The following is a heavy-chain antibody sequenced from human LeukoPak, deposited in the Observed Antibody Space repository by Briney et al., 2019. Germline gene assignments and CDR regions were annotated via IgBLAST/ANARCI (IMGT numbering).Heavy chain of an antibody. Sequence: PGGSLRLSCVASGFIFSNHGMHWVRQVPGKGLVWVSRISSDGITTNYADSVKGRFTISRDNAKNTVYLQMNSLRAEDTAVYYCARMEVAWGQGTIVTVSS. CDR2: ISSDGITT. V-gene: IGHV3-74*01. CDR3: ARMEVA. J-gene: IGHJ3*01. CDR1: GFIFSNHG. D-gene: IGHD3-3*01.